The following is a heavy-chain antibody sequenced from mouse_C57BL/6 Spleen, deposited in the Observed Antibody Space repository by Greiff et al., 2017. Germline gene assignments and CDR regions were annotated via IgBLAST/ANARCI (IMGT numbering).Heavy chain of an antibody. Sequence: DVKLVESGGGLVKPGGSLKLSCAASGFTFSDYGMHWVRQAPEKGLEWVAYISSGSSTIYYADTVKGRFTISRDNAKNTLFLQMTSLRSEDTAMYYCARQGNYYAMDYWGQGTSVTVSS. CDR3: ARQGNYYAMDY. J-gene: IGHJ4*01. CDR1: GFTFSDYG. V-gene: IGHV5-17*01. CDR2: ISSGSSTI.